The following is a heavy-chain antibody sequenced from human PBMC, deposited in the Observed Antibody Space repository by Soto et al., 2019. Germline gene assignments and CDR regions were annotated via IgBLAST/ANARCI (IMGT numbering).Heavy chain of an antibody. J-gene: IGHJ5*02. Sequence: GGSLRLSCAASGFTFSSYAMHWVRQAPGKGLEWVAVISYDGSNKYYADSVKGRFTISRDNSKNTLYLQMNSLRAEDTAVYYCARAGQQLVEGGNWFDPWGQGTLVTVSS. V-gene: IGHV3-30*14. CDR3: ARAGQQLVEGGNWFDP. D-gene: IGHD6-13*01. CDR1: GFTFSSYA. CDR2: ISYDGSNK.